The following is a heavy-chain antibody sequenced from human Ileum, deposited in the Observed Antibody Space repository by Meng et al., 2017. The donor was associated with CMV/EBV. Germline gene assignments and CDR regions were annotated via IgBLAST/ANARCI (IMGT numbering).Heavy chain of an antibody. Sequence: SETLSLTCSVSGGSFSGYYYTWIRQPPGKGLEWIGEIHPSGSANLNLTPSFKSRVTVSVYTPKKQISLEMNSVTAAATALYYCSRGENRAKVGITWGQGTLVTVSS. V-gene: IGHV4-34*01. J-gene: IGHJ4*02. CDR1: GGSFSGYY. D-gene: IGHD5-18*01. CDR3: SRGENRAKVGIT. CDR2: IHPSGSA.